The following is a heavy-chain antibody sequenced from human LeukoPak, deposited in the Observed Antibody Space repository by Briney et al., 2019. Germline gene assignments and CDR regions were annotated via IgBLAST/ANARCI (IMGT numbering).Heavy chain of an antibody. J-gene: IGHJ3*02. D-gene: IGHD2-2*03. CDR1: GFTFSSYG. V-gene: IGHV3-30*02. CDR2: IRYDGSNK. CDR3: ARDPLDISRWANAFDI. Sequence: GGSLRLSCAASGFTFSSYGVHWVRQAPGKGLEWVAFIRYDGSNKYYADSVKGRFTISRDNAKNTLHLQMNDLRPDDTAVYYCARDPLDISRWANAFDIWGQGTMVTVSS.